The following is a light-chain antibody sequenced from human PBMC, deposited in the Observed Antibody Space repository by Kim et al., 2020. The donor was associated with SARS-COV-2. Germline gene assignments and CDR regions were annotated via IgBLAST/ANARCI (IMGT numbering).Light chain of an antibody. J-gene: IGLJ2*01. Sequence: QSVLTQPPSVSAAPGQKVTISCSGSSSDIANNYVSWYQQFPGTAPKVLIYENNKRSSGIPDRFSGSKSGTSATLGITGLQTGGEATYYCGTWDNSLSVVLLGGGTKVTVL. V-gene: IGLV1-51*01. CDR1: SSDIANNY. CDR2: ENN. CDR3: GTWDNSLSVVL.